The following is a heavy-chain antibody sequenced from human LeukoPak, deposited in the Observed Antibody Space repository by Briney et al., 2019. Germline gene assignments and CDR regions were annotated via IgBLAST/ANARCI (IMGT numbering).Heavy chain of an antibody. V-gene: IGHV3-23*01. CDR2: ISLSSGST. Sequence: GGSLRLSWAASGFTFSSYAMSWVRQAPGKWLEWGSAISLSSGSTYYADSVKALFTISRDNSKHPLYLQMNSMRAEDTAVYYCASSIRRALGWPRHKPYYSYYMDVWGKGTTVTISS. CDR3: ASSIRRALGWPRHKPYYSYYMDV. CDR1: GFTFSSYA. D-gene: IGHD3/OR15-3a*01. J-gene: IGHJ6*03.